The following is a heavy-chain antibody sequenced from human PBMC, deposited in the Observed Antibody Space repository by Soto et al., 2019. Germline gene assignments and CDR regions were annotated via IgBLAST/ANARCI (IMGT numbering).Heavy chain of an antibody. D-gene: IGHD1-26*01. J-gene: IGHJ4*02. CDR1: TFTFTSSA. CDR3: ATTREGATYYFDY. V-gene: IGHV1-58*01. Sequence: QMQLVQSGPEVKKPGTSVKVSCKASTFTFTSSAVQWVRQARGQRLEWIGWIVVGSGNTKYAQNFQERVTITRDISSGTAYLELSSLRSEDTAVYYCATTREGATYYFDYWGQGTLLTVSS. CDR2: IVVGSGNT.